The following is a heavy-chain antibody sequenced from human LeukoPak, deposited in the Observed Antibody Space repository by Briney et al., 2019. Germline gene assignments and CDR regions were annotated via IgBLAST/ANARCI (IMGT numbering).Heavy chain of an antibody. V-gene: IGHV3-33*06. CDR1: GFTFSSYG. D-gene: IGHD1-26*01. CDR2: IWYDGSNK. CDR3: AKSGEWEPTDLDY. Sequence: GGSLRLSCAASGFTFSSYGMHWVRQAPGKRLEWVAVIWYDGSNKYYADSVKGRFTISRDNSKNTLYLQMNSLRAEDTAVYYCAKSGEWEPTDLDYWGQGTLVTVSS. J-gene: IGHJ4*02.